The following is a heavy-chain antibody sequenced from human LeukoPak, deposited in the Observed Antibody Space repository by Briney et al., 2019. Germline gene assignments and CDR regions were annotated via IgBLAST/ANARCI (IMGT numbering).Heavy chain of an antibody. V-gene: IGHV4-59*01. CDR3: ARGPYGRDGYNFDFDY. J-gene: IGHJ4*02. CDR1: GGSISSYY. D-gene: IGHD5-24*01. Sequence: SETLSLTCTVSGGSISSYYWSWIRQPPGKGLEWIGYVSYRGSTNYNPSLKSRVTASVDTSKNQFSLTLSSVTAADTAVYYCARGPYGRDGYNFDFDYWGQGTLVIVSS. CDR2: VSYRGST.